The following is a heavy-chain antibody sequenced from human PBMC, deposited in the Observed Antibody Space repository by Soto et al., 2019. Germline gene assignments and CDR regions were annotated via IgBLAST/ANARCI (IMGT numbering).Heavy chain of an antibody. Sequence: GGSLRLSCAASGFTFSIYAMTWVRPAPGKGLEWVSAISSSGDSTYYADSVQGRFTISRDNSKNTLYLQMNSLRTEDTALYYCAKDQSNSNPLYYFDNWGQGTLVTVSS. D-gene: IGHD4-4*01. CDR2: ISSSGDST. J-gene: IGHJ4*02. CDR3: AKDQSNSNPLYYFDN. CDR1: GFTFSIYA. V-gene: IGHV3-23*01.